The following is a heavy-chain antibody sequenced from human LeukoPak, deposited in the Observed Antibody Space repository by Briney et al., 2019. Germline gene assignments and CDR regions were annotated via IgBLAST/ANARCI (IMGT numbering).Heavy chain of an antibody. V-gene: IGHV4-59*01. Sequence: SETLSLTCTVSGGSITDYYWTWIRQPPGKGQEWIAYIHSSGSTNYNPSLKSRVTISVDTSRSQLSLKRSSVTAADAALYYCARIEGDNSLDYWGQGTLVTVSS. D-gene: IGHD2-21*01. CDR3: ARIEGDNSLDY. J-gene: IGHJ4*02. CDR2: IHSSGST. CDR1: GGSITDYY.